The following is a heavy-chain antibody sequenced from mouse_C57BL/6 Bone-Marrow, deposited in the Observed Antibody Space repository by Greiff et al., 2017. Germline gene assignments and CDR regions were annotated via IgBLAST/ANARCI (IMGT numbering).Heavy chain of an antibody. J-gene: IGHJ3*01. CDR3: TREGYDRPFAY. CDR2: ISSGGDYI. D-gene: IGHD2-14*01. V-gene: IGHV5-9-1*02. Sequence: VQLKESGEGLVKPGGSLKLSCAASGFTFSSYAMSWVRQTPEKRLEWVAYISSGGDYIYYADTVKGRFTISRDNARNTLYLQMSSLKSEDTAVYYCTREGYDRPFAYWGQGTLVTVSA. CDR1: GFTFSSYA.